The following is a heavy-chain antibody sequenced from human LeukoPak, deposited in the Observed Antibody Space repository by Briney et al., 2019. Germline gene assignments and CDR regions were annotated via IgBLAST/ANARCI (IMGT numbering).Heavy chain of an antibody. V-gene: IGHV3-33*01. Sequence: SXXLSXAXXXFTXXXYGMHWVRQAPGKGLEWVAVIWYDGSNKYYADSVKGRFTISRDNSKNTLYLQMNSLRAEDTAVYYCARDQTGTLLYLVYWGQGTLVTVSS. CDR3: ARDQTGTLLYLVY. J-gene: IGHJ4*02. D-gene: IGHD1-1*01. CDR1: XFTXXXYG. CDR2: IWYDGSNK.